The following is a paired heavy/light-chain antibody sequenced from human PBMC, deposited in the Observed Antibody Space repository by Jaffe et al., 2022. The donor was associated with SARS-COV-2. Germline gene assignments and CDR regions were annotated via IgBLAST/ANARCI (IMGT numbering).Light chain of an antibody. Sequence: QSVLTQPPSASGTPGQRVTISCSGSSSNIGSNTVNWYQQLPGTAPKLLIYSNNQRPSGVPDRFSGSKSGTSASLAISGLQSEDEADYYCAAWDDSLNGYWVFGGGTKLTVL. V-gene: IGLV1-44*01. CDR3: AAWDDSLNGYWV. CDR2: SNN. CDR1: SSNIGSNT. J-gene: IGLJ3*02.
Heavy chain of an antibody. J-gene: IGHJ5*02. V-gene: IGHV4-30-4*01. D-gene: IGHD6-13*01. CDR3: ARHSSSWYNWFDP. CDR2: IYYSGST. CDR1: GGSISSGDYY. Sequence: QVQLQESGPGLVKPSQTLSLTCTVSGGSISSGDYYWSWIRQPPGKGLEWIGYIYYSGSTYYNPSLKSRVTISVDTSKNQFSLKLSSVTAADTAVYYCARHSSSWYNWFDPWGQGTLVTVSS.